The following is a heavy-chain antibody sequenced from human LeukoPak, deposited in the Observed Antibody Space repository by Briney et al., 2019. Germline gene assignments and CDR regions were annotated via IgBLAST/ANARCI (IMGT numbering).Heavy chain of an antibody. CDR2: TSGSGGNP. CDR1: GFAFSSYA. Sequence: GGSLRLSCAASGFAFSSYAMSWVRQAPGKGLEWVSVTSGSGGNPYYADSVKGRFTISRDNSKNTLYLHMNSLRAEDTALYYCAKETGIILVRGAVDYWGQGTLVTVSS. V-gene: IGHV3-23*01. CDR3: AKETGIILVRGAVDY. D-gene: IGHD3-10*01. J-gene: IGHJ4*02.